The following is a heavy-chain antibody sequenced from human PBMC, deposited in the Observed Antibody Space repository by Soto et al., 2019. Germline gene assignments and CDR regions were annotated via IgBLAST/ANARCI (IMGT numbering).Heavy chain of an antibody. CDR3: ARDHEYSSGWYVWFDY. D-gene: IGHD6-19*01. CDR1: GDSASSNSAA. Sequence: SQTLSLTCAISGDSASSNSAAWNWIRQSPSRGLEWLGRTYYRSKWYNDYAVSVKSRITINPDTSKNQFSLQLNSVTPEDTAVYYCARDHEYSSGWYVWFDYWGQGTLVTVSS. CDR2: TYYRSKWYN. V-gene: IGHV6-1*01. J-gene: IGHJ4*02.